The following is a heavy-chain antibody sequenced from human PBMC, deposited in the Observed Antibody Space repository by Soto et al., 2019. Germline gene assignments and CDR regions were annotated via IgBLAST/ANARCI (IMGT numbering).Heavy chain of an antibody. V-gene: IGHV4-4*02. D-gene: IGHD6-13*01. CDR2: IYHSGST. J-gene: IGHJ5*02. CDR3: ARDRDSSRYRYNWFDP. CDR1: GGSISSSNW. Sequence: SETLSLTCAVSGGSISSSNWWSWVRQPPGKGLEWIGEIYHSGSTNYNPSLKSRVTISVDKSKNQFSLKLSSVTAADTAVYYCARDRDSSRYRYNWFDPWGQGTLVTVSS.